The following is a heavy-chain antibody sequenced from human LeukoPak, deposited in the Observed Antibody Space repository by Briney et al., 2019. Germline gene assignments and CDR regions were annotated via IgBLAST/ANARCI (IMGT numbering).Heavy chain of an antibody. D-gene: IGHD6-6*01. Sequence: GGSLRLSCAASGFTFSSYGMHWVRQAPGKGLEWVAVMSYDGSNKYYADSVKGRFTISRDNSKNTLYLQMNSLRAEDTAVYYCATAYSSSSGYYYYGMDVWGQGTTVTVSS. J-gene: IGHJ6*02. CDR2: MSYDGSNK. CDR1: GFTFSSYG. CDR3: ATAYSSSSGYYYYGMDV. V-gene: IGHV3-30*03.